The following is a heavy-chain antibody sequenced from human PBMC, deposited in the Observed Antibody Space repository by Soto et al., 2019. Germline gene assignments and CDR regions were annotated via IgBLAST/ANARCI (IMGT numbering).Heavy chain of an antibody. CDR1: GGSISNYY. Sequence: SETLSLTCTVSGGSISNYYWSWIRQPPGKGLEWIGYIYYSGSTNYNPSLKSRVTISVDTSKNQFSLKLSSVTAADTAVYYCASGRGYSYGSFDDWGQGTLVT. J-gene: IGHJ4*02. CDR2: IYYSGST. CDR3: ASGRGYSYGSFDD. V-gene: IGHV4-59*01. D-gene: IGHD5-18*01.